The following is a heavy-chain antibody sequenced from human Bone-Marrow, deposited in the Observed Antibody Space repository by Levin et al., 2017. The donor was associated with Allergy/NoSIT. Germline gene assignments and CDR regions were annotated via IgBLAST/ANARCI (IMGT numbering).Heavy chain of an antibody. D-gene: IGHD6-19*01. CDR2: ISGGGDST. V-gene: IGHV3-23*01. CDR1: GFTFSNYA. CDR3: AKDHSGWYFTFDY. Sequence: GESLKISCAASGFTFSNYALTWVRQAPGKGLEWVSTISGGGDSTYYADSVKGRFTISRDNSKNTLYLQINSLRAEDTATYFCAKDHSGWYFTFDYWGQGSLVIVSS. J-gene: IGHJ4*02.